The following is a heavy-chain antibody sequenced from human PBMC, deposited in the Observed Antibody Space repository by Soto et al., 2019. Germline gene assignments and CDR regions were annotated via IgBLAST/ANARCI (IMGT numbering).Heavy chain of an antibody. J-gene: IGHJ6*02. Sequence: PGGSLRLSCAASGFTFSSYWMHWVRQAPGKGLVWVSRINSDGSRTSYADSVKGRFTISRDTAKNTLYLQMNSLIAEDTAVYYCARPYYGSDRPEYGMEVWGPGTTLNVSS. V-gene: IGHV3-74*01. CDR1: GFTFSSYW. D-gene: IGHD2-21*01. CDR3: ARPYYGSDRPEYGMEV. CDR2: INSDGSRT.